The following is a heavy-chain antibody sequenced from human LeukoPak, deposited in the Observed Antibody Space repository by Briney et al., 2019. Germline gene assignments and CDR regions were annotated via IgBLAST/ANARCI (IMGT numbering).Heavy chain of an antibody. Sequence: SETLSLTCTVSGGSIFSNYWRWIRQPPGKELEWIAYIYYTGSTNYTPSLESRVTISLDPSENQFSLHLSSVTAADTAVYYCARRTSGWPYFDFWGQGTLVTVSS. D-gene: IGHD6-19*01. V-gene: IGHV4-59*08. CDR2: IYYTGST. CDR3: ARRTSGWPYFDF. CDR1: GGSIFSNY. J-gene: IGHJ4*02.